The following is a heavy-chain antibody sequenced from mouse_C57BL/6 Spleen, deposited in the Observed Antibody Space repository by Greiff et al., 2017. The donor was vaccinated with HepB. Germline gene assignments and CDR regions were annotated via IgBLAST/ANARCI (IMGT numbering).Heavy chain of an antibody. CDR2: INPGSGGT. D-gene: IGHD2-2*01. Sequence: QVQLKESGAELVRPGTSVKVSCKASGYAFTNYLIEWVKQRPGQGLEWIGVINPGSGGTNYNEKFKGKATLTADKSSSTAYMQLSSLTSEDSAVYFCARYDGYDDYWGQGTTLTVSS. V-gene: IGHV1-54*01. CDR1: GYAFTNYL. CDR3: ARYDGYDDY. J-gene: IGHJ2*01.